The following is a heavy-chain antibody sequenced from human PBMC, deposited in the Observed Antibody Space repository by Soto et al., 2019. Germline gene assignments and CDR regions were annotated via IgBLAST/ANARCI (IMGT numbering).Heavy chain of an antibody. CDR2: ISATGTTA. V-gene: IGHV3-23*01. Sequence: PGGSLRLSCAASGFTFSNYAMTWVRQAPGKGLEWVSSISATGTTAYYADSVQGRFAFSRDNVKNMLFLQMDSIKAGEPAVYYCAKVGNIVGPAAHGYYFDFWGQGTLVTVSS. D-gene: IGHD2-2*01. CDR3: AKVGNIVGPAAHGYYFDF. J-gene: IGHJ4*02. CDR1: GFTFSNYA.